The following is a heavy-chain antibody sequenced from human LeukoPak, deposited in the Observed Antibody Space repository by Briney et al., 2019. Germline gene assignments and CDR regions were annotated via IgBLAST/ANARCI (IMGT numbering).Heavy chain of an antibody. CDR2: IDPSDSYT. V-gene: IGHV5-10-1*01. D-gene: IGHD2-2*01. CDR3: ARLGYCSSTSCPIDY. Sequence: GESLRISCKGPGYSFTSYWISWVRQLPGKGLEWMGRIDPSDSYTNYSPSLQGHVTISADKSISTAYLQWSSLKASDTAMYYCARLGYCSSTSCPIDYWGQGTLVTVSS. CDR1: GYSFTSYW. J-gene: IGHJ4*02.